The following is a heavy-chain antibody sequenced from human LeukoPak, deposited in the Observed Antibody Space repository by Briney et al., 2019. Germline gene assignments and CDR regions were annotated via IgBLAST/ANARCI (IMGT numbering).Heavy chain of an antibody. CDR2: IKEDGSEK. J-gene: IGHJ4*02. D-gene: IGHD3-16*01. Sequence: GGSLRLSCAASGFTFSNYWLNWVRQAPGKGLEWVANIKEDGSEKYYVDSVKGRFTISRDNAKNSLFLQMNSLRAEDTAVYYCARTLRGGGALDYGGQGTLVTVSS. CDR3: ARTLRGGGALDY. CDR1: GFTFSNYW. V-gene: IGHV3-7*03.